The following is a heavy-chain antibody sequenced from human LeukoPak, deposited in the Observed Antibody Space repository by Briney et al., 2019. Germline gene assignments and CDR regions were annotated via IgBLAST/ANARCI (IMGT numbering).Heavy chain of an antibody. V-gene: IGHV3-23*01. CDR2: IGGSGVTT. Sequence: GGSLRLSCAASGFTFSSYAMFWVRQAPGKGLEWVSAIGGSGVTTHYADSVKGRLTISRDNAKNTLYLQMNSLRAEDTAVYYCARDLTSEWELLNWGQGTLVTVSS. CDR3: ARDLTSEWELLN. D-gene: IGHD1-26*01. J-gene: IGHJ4*02. CDR1: GFTFSSYA.